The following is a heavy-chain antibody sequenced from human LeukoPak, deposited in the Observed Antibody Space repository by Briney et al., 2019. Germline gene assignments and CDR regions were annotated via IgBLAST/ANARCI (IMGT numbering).Heavy chain of an antibody. CDR2: VSYSGST. D-gene: IGHD3-22*01. J-gene: IGHJ2*01. V-gene: IGHV4-59*08. Sequence: SDTLSLTCTVSGASISSYYLSSIRQPPGKGLDSIGYVSYSGSTNYNPSLKSRVTISVDTSKSQFSLKLTSVTAADTAVYFCARRDSSSYWFFDLWGRGTLVTVSS. CDR3: ARRDSSSYWFFDL. CDR1: GASISSYY.